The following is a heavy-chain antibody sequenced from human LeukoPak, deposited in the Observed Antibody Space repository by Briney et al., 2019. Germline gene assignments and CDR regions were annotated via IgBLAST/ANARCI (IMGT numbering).Heavy chain of an antibody. CDR1: GFTFTSYW. J-gene: IGHJ4*02. Sequence: GGSLRLSCAASGFTFTSYWMTWVRQAPGKGLEWVSIIYSGGNTYYADSVKGRFTISRDNSKNTVYLQMNDLRVDDTAVYYCARRAGGYSHPYDYWGQGTLVTVSS. D-gene: IGHD3-22*01. CDR3: ARRAGGYSHPYDY. CDR2: IYSGGNT. V-gene: IGHV3-53*01.